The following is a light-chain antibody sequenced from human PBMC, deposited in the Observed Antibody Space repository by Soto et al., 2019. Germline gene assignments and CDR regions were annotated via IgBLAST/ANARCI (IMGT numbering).Light chain of an antibody. V-gene: IGLV2-14*01. CDR3: SSYTSSSSFV. Sequence: QPGLAQPASVSVSPGQSIIISGTGTSSDVGSYDYVSLYQQHPGKVPKLLIHEVSYRPSGVSNRFSGSKSGNTASLTISGLQAEDEAEYYCSSYTSSSSFVFGTGTKVTVL. CDR2: EVS. CDR1: SSDVGSYDY. J-gene: IGLJ1*01.